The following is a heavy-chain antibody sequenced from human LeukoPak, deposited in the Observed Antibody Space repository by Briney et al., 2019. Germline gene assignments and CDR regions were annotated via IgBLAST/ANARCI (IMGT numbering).Heavy chain of an antibody. Sequence: GGPLRLSCAASGFTFSSFAMSWVRQPPGKGLEWVSAIGGSGNTYYADSVKGRFTISRDNAKNTLYLQMNSLRAEDTAVYFCAKAKTAAGSDYWGQGTLVTVSS. J-gene: IGHJ4*02. CDR1: GFTFSSFA. V-gene: IGHV3-23*01. D-gene: IGHD6-13*01. CDR2: IGGSGNT. CDR3: AKAKTAAGSDY.